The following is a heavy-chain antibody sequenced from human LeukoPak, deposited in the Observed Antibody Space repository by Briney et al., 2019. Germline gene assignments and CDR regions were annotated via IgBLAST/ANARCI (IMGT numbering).Heavy chain of an antibody. CDR2: IYPGDSDT. V-gene: IGHV5-51*01. CDR3: ATSTYYYGLGSDYYFDY. D-gene: IGHD3-10*01. CDR1: GYSFTSYW. Sequence: GESLKISCKGSGYSFTSYWIGWVRQMPGKGLEWMGIIYPGDSDTRYSPSFQGQVTISADKSISTAYLQWSSLKASDTAMYYCATSTYYYGLGSDYYFDYWGQGTLVTVSS. J-gene: IGHJ4*02.